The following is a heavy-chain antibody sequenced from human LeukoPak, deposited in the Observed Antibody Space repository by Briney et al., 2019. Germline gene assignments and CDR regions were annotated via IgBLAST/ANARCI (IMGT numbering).Heavy chain of an antibody. Sequence: PGGSLRLSCPASGFTFSDYYMSWIRQAPGKGLEWVSYISSSGSTIYYADSVKGRFTISRDNAKNSLYLQMNSLRAEDTAVYYCARDRYYDSSGYYGVYGLYFDYWGQGTLVTVTS. CDR1: GFTFSDYY. CDR2: ISSSGSTI. V-gene: IGHV3-11*01. CDR3: ARDRYYDSSGYYGVYGLYFDY. J-gene: IGHJ4*02. D-gene: IGHD3-22*01.